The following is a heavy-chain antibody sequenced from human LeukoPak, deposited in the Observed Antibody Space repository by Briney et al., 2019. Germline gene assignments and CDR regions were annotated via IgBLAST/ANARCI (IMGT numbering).Heavy chain of an antibody. V-gene: IGHV4-59*01. CDR3: ARGYGDFRVEGRYFHS. J-gene: IGHJ4*02. Sequence: PSETLSLTCTVSDGSITNYDWSWVRQPPGKGRGFTGHVHYSGTADYNPSLKSRVTISIDTSKKHFFLKLKSVTAADTAVYYCARGYGDFRVEGRYFHSWGQGTLVTVSS. CDR1: DGSITNYD. D-gene: IGHD4-17*01. CDR2: VHYSGTA.